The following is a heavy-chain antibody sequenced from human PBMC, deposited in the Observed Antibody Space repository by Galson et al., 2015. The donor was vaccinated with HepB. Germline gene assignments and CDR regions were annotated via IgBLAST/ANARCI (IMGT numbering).Heavy chain of an antibody. Sequence: TLSLTCTVSGGSISNYYWSWIRQPPGKGLEWIGYIYYSGSTNYNPSFKSRVTISVDTSKNQVSLKLSSVTAADTAVYYCARGGRGFLSDFWGQGTLVTVSS. V-gene: IGHV4-59*01. CDR1: GGSISNYY. CDR3: ARGGRGFLSDF. D-gene: IGHD3-3*01. CDR2: IYYSGST. J-gene: IGHJ5*01.